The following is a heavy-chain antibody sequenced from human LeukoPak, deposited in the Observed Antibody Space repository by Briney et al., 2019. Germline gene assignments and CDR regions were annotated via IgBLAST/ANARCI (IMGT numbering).Heavy chain of an antibody. D-gene: IGHD3-9*01. CDR1: GGTFSNYA. CDR3: ARDLVGSHTSYSPGAWDY. V-gene: IGHV1-69*13. Sequence: SVKVSCKASGGTFSNYAISWVRQAPGQGLEWMGGIIPIFDTADYAQRFQGRLTITADGSTSTAYMELSSLRAEDTAVYYCARDLVGSHTSYSPGAWDYWGQGTLVTVSS. CDR2: IIPIFDTA. J-gene: IGHJ4*02.